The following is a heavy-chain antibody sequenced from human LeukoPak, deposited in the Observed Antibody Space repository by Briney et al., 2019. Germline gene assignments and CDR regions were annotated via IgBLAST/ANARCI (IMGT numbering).Heavy chain of an antibody. CDR2: FDPEDGET. CDR1: GYTLTELS. CDR3: AASTYRLLLSDYFDP. J-gene: IGHJ5*02. D-gene: IGHD2-2*01. V-gene: IGHV1-24*01. Sequence: ASVKVSCKVSGYTLTELSMHWVRQAPGKGLEWMGGFDPEDGETIYAQKFQDRVTMTEDTSTDTAYMELSSLRSEDTAVYYCAASTYRLLLSDYFDPWGQGTLVTVSS.